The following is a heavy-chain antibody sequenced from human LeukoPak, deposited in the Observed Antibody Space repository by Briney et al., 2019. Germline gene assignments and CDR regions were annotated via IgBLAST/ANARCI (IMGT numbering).Heavy chain of an antibody. V-gene: IGHV3-30*02. D-gene: IGHD2-2*01. CDR2: IWYDGSNK. Sequence: GGSLRLSCAASGFTFSSYRMHWVRQAPGKGLEWVAVIWYDGSNKYYADSVKGRFTISRDNSKNTLYLQMNSLRAEDMAVYYCAKNGCSSTSCYVDPWGQGTLVTVSS. J-gene: IGHJ5*02. CDR3: AKNGCSSTSCYVDP. CDR1: GFTFSSYR.